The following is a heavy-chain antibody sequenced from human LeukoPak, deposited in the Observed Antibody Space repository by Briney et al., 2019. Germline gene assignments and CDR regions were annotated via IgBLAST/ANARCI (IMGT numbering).Heavy chain of an antibody. CDR2: INPSGGST. CDR1: GYTFTGYY. CDR3: ARDTSGGLRRHYNWFDP. V-gene: IGHV1-46*01. J-gene: IGHJ5*02. Sequence: ASVKVSCKASGYTFTGYYMHWVRQAPGQGLEWMGIINPSGGSTSYAQKFQGRVTMTRDMSTSTVYMELSSLRSEDTAVYYCARDTSGGLRRHYNWFDPWGQGTLVTVSS. D-gene: IGHD3-10*01.